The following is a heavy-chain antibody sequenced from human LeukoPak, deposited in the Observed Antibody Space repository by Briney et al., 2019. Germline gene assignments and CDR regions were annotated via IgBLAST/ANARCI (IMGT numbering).Heavy chain of an antibody. J-gene: IGHJ3*02. CDR2: MNPNSGNT. D-gene: IGHD5-24*01. V-gene: IGHV1-8*01. CDR3: ARVRDGYNDAYDI. CDR1: GYTFTSYD. Sequence: ASVKVSCKASGYTFTSYDINWVRQATGQGLEWMGWMNPNSGNTSYAQTFQGRVFMTRDTSTSTVYMELSSLKSEDTAVYYCARVRDGYNDAYDIWGQGTMVTVSS.